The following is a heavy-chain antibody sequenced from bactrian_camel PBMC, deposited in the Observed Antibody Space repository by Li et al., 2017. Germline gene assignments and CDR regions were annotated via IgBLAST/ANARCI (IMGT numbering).Heavy chain of an antibody. Sequence: DVQLVESGGGLVQPGGSLLLSCTASGFTFEMYHMNWVRQAPGKGLEWVATIDGTGTTTYADSVKGRFAISKEKAKSTLYLQMDNLKPEDTAMYRCAASRDLRWFDDFGYWGQGTQVTVS. D-gene: IGHD1*01. CDR3: AASRDLRWFDDFGY. CDR2: IDGTGTT. CDR1: GFTFEMYH. V-gene: IGHV3S40*01. J-gene: IGHJ6*01.